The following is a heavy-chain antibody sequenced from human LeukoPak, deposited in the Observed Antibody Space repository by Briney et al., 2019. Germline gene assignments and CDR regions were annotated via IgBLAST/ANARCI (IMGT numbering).Heavy chain of an antibody. V-gene: IGHV1-18*01. CDR2: ISAYNGNT. CDR1: GYTFTSYG. J-gene: IGHJ4*02. CDR3: ARGTAVAGTQSAMDHFDY. Sequence: ASVKVSCKASGYTFTSYGISWVRQAPAQGLEWMGWISAYNGNTNYAQKLQGRVTMTTDTSTSTAYMELRSLRSDDTAVYYCARGTAVAGTQSAMDHFDYWGQGTLVTVSS. D-gene: IGHD6-19*01.